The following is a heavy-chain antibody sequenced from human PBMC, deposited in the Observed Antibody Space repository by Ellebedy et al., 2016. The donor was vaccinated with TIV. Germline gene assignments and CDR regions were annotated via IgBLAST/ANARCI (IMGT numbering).Heavy chain of an antibody. CDR1: GFTFSSYT. D-gene: IGHD6-19*01. Sequence: GESLKISCAASGFTFSSYTMSWVRQAPGKGLEWVSSIGGTGSTFYVDSVKGRFTISRDNAKNSVSLQMNSLRGDDTAIYYFARSVEGRFDYWGQGTPVTVS. CDR2: IGGTGST. CDR3: ARSVEGRFDY. V-gene: IGHV3-23*01. J-gene: IGHJ4*02.